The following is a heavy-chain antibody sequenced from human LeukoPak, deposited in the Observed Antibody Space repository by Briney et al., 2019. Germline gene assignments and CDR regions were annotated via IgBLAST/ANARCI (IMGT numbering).Heavy chain of an antibody. V-gene: IGHV1-2*06. CDR3: ARLSTIVVVINEWDAFDI. D-gene: IGHD3-22*01. CDR1: GYTFTSYY. Sequence: ASVKVSCKASGYTFTSYYMHWVGQAPGQGLEWVGRINPNSGGTNYAQKFQGRVTMTRDTSISTAYMELSRLRSDDTAVYYCARLSTIVVVINEWDAFDIWGQGTMVTVSS. J-gene: IGHJ3*02. CDR2: INPNSGGT.